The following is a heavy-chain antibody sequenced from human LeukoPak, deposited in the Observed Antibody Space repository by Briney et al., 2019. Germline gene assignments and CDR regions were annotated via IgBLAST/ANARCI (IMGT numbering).Heavy chain of an antibody. V-gene: IGHV1-2*02. Sequence: GASVKVSCKASGYTFTDYYMHWVRQAPGQGLEWMGWINPNSGGTNYAQNFQGRVAMTRDTSISTAYMELSRLISDDTAVYYCARVYGDSDPYLDYWGQGTLVTVSS. CDR2: INPNSGGT. J-gene: IGHJ4*02. CDR3: ARVYGDSDPYLDY. D-gene: IGHD4-17*01. CDR1: GYTFTDYY.